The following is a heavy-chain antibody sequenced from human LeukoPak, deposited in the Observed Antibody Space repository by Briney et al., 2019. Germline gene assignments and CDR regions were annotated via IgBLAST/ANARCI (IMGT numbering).Heavy chain of an antibody. Sequence: SVTLSLTCTVSGGSISSYYWSWIRQPPGKGLEWIGYIYYSGSTNYNPSLKSRVTISVDTSKNQFSLKLSSVTAADTAVYYCARSAGYSYGGVDFDYWGQGTLVTVSS. J-gene: IGHJ4*02. CDR3: ARSAGYSYGGVDFDY. CDR2: IYYSGST. V-gene: IGHV4-59*08. CDR1: GGSISSYY. D-gene: IGHD5-18*01.